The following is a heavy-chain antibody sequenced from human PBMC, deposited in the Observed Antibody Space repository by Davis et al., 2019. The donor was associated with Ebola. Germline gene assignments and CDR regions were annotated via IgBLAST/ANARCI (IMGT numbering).Heavy chain of an antibody. D-gene: IGHD2-15*01. V-gene: IGHV1-46*01. CDR1: GYTFTSYY. CDR3: ARDIVVVVAAIDGYYYYGMDV. Sequence: AASVKVPCKASGYTFTSYYMHWVRQAPGQGLEWMGIINPSGGSTSYAQKFQGRVTMTRDTSTSTVYMELSSLRSEDTAVYYCARDIVVVVAAIDGYYYYGMDVWGKGTTVTVSS. J-gene: IGHJ6*04. CDR2: INPSGGST.